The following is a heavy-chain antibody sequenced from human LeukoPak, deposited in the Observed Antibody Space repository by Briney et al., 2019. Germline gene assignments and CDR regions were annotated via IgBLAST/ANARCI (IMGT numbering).Heavy chain of an antibody. CDR1: EFSFSSYE. D-gene: IGHD3-22*01. CDR3: ARHRSGFDY. V-gene: IGHV3-48*03. Sequence: GGSLRLSCAVSEFSFSSYEMNWVRQAPGKRLEWISYISRSGSTKYYADSVQGRFTISRDNDKSSIYLQMNSLRVEDSAIYYCARHRSGFDYWGQGILVTVSS. J-gene: IGHJ4*02. CDR2: ISRSGSTK.